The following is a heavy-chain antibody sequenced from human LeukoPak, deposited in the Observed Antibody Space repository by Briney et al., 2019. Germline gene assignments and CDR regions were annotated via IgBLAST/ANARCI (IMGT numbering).Heavy chain of an antibody. J-gene: IGHJ4*02. CDR3: ARVYGSGSMFDF. D-gene: IGHD3-10*01. Sequence: PGGSLRLSCSASGFTVSNSYMSWVRQAPGKGLEWVSVIYSGGSTYFADSVKGRFTLSRDNSKNTLYLQMKSLRAEDTAVYYCARVYGSGSMFDFWGQGTLVTVSS. CDR2: IYSGGST. V-gene: IGHV3-53*01. CDR1: GFTVSNSY.